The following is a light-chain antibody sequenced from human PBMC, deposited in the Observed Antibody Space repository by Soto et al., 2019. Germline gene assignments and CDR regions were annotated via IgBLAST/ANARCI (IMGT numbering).Light chain of an antibody. V-gene: IGKV3D-15*01. CDR2: GAS. CDR3: QQYKDWPPLT. CDR1: QNVNIN. Sequence: EIVMTQSPVTLSVSPGERVTLSCRASQNVNINLAWYQQRPGQAPRVLIYGASNRASGIPDRFSGSGSGTTFTITISSLEPDDFALYYCQQYKDWPPLTFGGGTRVEIK. J-gene: IGKJ4*01.